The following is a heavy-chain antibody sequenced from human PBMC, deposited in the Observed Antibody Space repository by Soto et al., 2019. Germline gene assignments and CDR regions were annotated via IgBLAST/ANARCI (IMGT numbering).Heavy chain of an antibody. V-gene: IGHV1-18*01. CDR3: ARDAPPEDY. J-gene: IGHJ4*02. CDR1: GYTFTSYG. Sequence: QVQLVQSGAEVKKPGASVKVSCKASGYTFTSYGISWVRQAPGQGLEWMGWISAYNGNTNYAQKLQGRVTMTTDTTTSTDYMELRSPKSDDTAAYYCARDAPPEDYWGQGTLVTVSS. CDR2: ISAYNGNT.